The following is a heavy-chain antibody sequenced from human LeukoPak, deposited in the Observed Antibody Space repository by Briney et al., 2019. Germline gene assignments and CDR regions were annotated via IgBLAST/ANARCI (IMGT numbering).Heavy chain of an antibody. Sequence: GGSLRLSCAASGFTFSNYYMSWVRQAPGKGLEWVASIKQDGSEKYYVDSVKGRFTISRDNAKSSLYLQMNSLRTEDTAVYYCARRSRDYYDSSGSRRGVYYFDYWGQGTLVTVSS. J-gene: IGHJ4*02. CDR1: GFTFSNYY. CDR2: IKQDGSEK. V-gene: IGHV3-7*01. D-gene: IGHD3-22*01. CDR3: ARRSRDYYDSSGSRRGVYYFDY.